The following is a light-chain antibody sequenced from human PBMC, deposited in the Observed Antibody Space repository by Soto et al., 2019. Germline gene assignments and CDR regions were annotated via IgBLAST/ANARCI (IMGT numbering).Light chain of an antibody. J-gene: IGKJ1*01. CDR3: QQYNNWPPKT. Sequence: EIVMTQSAATLSVSPGERATLSCRASQSVSSNLAWYQQKPGQAPRLLLYGASTRATGIPARFSGSGSGTEFTLTISSLQSQDFAVYYCQQYNNWPPKTFGQGTKVDIK. CDR2: GAS. V-gene: IGKV3-15*01. CDR1: QSVSSN.